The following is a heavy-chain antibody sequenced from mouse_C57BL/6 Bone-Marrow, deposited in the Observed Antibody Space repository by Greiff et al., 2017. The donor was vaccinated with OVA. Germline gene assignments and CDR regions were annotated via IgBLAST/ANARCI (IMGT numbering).Heavy chain of an antibody. D-gene: IGHD2-3*01. CDR1: GFTFSSYA. J-gene: IGHJ4*01. V-gene: IGHV5-4*01. CDR2: ISDGGSYT. Sequence: EVQLVESGGGLVKPGGSLKLSCAASGFTFSSYAMSWVRQTPEKRLEWVATISDGGSYTYYPDNVKGRFTISRDNAKNNLYLQMSHLKSEDTAMYYCARDGWFLYAMDYWGQGTSVTVSS. CDR3: ARDGWFLYAMDY.